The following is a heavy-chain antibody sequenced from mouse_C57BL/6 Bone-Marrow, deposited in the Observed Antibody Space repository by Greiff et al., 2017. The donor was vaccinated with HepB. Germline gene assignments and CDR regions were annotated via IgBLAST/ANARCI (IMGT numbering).Heavy chain of an antibody. CDR1: GYTFTNYW. Sequence: QVQLQQSGAELVRPGTSVTMSCKASGYTFTNYWLGWAKQRPGHGLEWIGDIYPGGGYTNYNEKFKGKATLTADKSSSTAYMQFSSLTSADSAIYYCSRCDYETWFAYWGQGTLVTVSA. J-gene: IGHJ3*01. V-gene: IGHV1-63*01. CDR3: SRCDYETWFAY. D-gene: IGHD2-4*01. CDR2: IYPGGGYT.